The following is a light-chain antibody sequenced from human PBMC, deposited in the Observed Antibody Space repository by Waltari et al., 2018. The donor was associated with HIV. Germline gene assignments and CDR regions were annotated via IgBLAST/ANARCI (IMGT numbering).Light chain of an antibody. CDR3: ATWDDSLIWV. CDR2: RNN. V-gene: IGLV1-47*01. Sequence: QPVLTQPPSASGTPGHGVTISCSGSNSNIGTNSVYWYQHLPGMAPKLLLYRNNRRPSGIPDRFSGSRSGTAASLAISGLRSEDEADYYCATWDDSLIWVFGGGTKLTVL. J-gene: IGLJ3*02. CDR1: NSNIGTNS.